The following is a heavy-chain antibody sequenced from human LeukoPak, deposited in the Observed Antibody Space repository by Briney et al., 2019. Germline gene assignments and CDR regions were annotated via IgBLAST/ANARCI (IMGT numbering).Heavy chain of an antibody. V-gene: IGHV3-30-3*01. Sequence: PGGSLRLSCAASGFTFSSYAMHWVRQAPGKGLEWVAVISYDGSNKYYADSVKGRFTISRDNSKSTLYLQMNNLRAEDTAVYYCARDSVGAADYWGQGTLVTVSS. D-gene: IGHD2-15*01. CDR2: ISYDGSNK. J-gene: IGHJ4*02. CDR1: GFTFSSYA. CDR3: ARDSVGAADY.